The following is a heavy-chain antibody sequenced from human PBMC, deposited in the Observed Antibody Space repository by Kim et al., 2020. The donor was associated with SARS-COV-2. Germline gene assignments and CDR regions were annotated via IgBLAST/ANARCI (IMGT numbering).Heavy chain of an antibody. CDR3: ARDRSSTSGSGIDY. D-gene: IGHD2-2*01. V-gene: IGHV3-30*07. Sequence: ADSGKGPFTISRDNSKNTLYLQMNSLRAEDTAVYYCARDRSSTSGSGIDYWGQGTLVTVSS. J-gene: IGHJ4*02.